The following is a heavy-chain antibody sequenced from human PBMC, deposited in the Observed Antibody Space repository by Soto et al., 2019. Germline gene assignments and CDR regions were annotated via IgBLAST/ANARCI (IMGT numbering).Heavy chain of an antibody. D-gene: IGHD2-2*01. J-gene: IGHJ3*02. Sequence: QVQLQESGPGLVKPSQTLSLTCTVSGGSISSGGYYWSWIRQHPGKGLEWIGYIYYSGSTYYNPSLKSRVTISVDTSKNQFSLKLSSVTAADTAVYYCARDNGIVAGYCSSTSYYAAFDIWGQGTMVTVSS. CDR2: IYYSGST. CDR3: ARDNGIVAGYCSSTSYYAAFDI. V-gene: IGHV4-31*03. CDR1: GGSISSGGYY.